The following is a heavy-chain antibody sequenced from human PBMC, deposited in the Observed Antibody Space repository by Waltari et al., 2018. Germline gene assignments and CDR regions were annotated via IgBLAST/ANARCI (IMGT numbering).Heavy chain of an antibody. CDR2: RWNDGSQR. V-gene: IGHV3-33*01. Sequence: QVELVESGGGVVQPGRSLRLSCAASGFVFGNYVMPWVRQAPGEGLEWVAARWNDGSQRYHANSVQGRFTICRDNFRNTLYLQMNSLRVEVTALYYCARGVRYLVGEFDSWGQGAPVTVSA. CDR1: GFVFGNYV. CDR3: ARGVRYLVGEFDS. D-gene: IGHD3-16*01. J-gene: IGHJ4*02.